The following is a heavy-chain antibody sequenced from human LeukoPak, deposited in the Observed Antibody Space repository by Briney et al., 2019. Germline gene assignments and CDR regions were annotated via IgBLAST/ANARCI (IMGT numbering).Heavy chain of an antibody. Sequence: GGSLRLSCAASGFTFSNYAMSWVRQAPGKGLEWVAVIWYDGSNKYYADSVKGRFTISRDNSKNTLYLQMNSLRAEDTAVYYCARESWYYGSGIPGYFDYWGQGTLVTVSS. CDR3: ARESWYYGSGIPGYFDY. CDR1: GFTFSNYA. D-gene: IGHD3-10*01. J-gene: IGHJ4*02. V-gene: IGHV3-33*08. CDR2: IWYDGSNK.